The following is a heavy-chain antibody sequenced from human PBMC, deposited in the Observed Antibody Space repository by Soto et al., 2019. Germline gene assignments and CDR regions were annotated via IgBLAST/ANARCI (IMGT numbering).Heavy chain of an antibody. CDR3: ARGSANEKSFGFEY. Sequence: SATLSLTCTVSGAPINGYYWNWIRQSPGKGLEWIGYVYSSGYTNYNPSPKTRVTMSVDTSKNQFSLTLKSVSAADTAIYYCARGSANEKSFGFEYWGQGNLVTRLL. V-gene: IGHV4-59*01. J-gene: IGHJ4*02. CDR1: GAPINGYY. CDR2: VYSSGYT. D-gene: IGHD3-10*01.